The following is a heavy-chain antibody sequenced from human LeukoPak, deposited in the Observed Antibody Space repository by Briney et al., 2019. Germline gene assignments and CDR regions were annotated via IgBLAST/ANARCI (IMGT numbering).Heavy chain of an antibody. V-gene: IGHV4-38-2*01. CDR2: IYHSGST. CDR1: GYSISSGYY. Sequence: SETLSLTCAVSGYSISSGYYWGWIRQPPGKGLEWIGSIYHSGSTYYNPSLKGRVTISVDTSKNQFSLKLSSVTAADTAVYYCARGPIVVVTAPIRYWGQGTLVTVSS. D-gene: IGHD2-21*02. CDR3: ARGPIVVVTAPIRY. J-gene: IGHJ4*02.